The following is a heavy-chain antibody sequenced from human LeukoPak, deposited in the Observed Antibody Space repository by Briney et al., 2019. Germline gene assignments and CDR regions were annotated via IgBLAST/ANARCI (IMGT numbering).Heavy chain of an antibody. CDR1: GGSISSSNYY. CDR3: AREFVDTAMVTDY. D-gene: IGHD5-18*01. CDR2: IYYSGST. Sequence: MSSETLSLTCTVSGGSISSSNYYWGWIRQPPGKGLEWIGSIYYSGSTYYNPSLKSRVTISVDTSKNQFSLKLSSVTAADTAVYYCAREFVDTAMVTDYWGQGTLVTVSS. V-gene: IGHV4-39*07. J-gene: IGHJ4*02.